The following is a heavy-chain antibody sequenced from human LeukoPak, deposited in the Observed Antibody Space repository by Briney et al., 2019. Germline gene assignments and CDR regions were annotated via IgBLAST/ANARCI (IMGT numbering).Heavy chain of an antibody. Sequence: ASVKVSCKASGYTFTSYYMHWVRQAPAQGLEWMGLINPSAGTTTYAQKFQGRVTVTRDTSTSTVYMDLSSLKSEDTAVYYCARGKSSVWPVGLCMDVWGQGTTVTVSS. CDR3: ARGKSSVWPVGLCMDV. V-gene: IGHV1-46*01. D-gene: IGHD6-19*01. J-gene: IGHJ6*02. CDR2: INPSAGTT. CDR1: GYTFTSYY.